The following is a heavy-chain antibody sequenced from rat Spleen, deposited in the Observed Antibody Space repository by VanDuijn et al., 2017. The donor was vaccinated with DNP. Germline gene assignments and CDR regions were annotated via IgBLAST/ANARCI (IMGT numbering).Heavy chain of an antibody. CDR1: GFTFSNYG. CDR2: ISTTGGKT. D-gene: IGHD1-2*01. J-gene: IGHJ4*01. V-gene: IGHV5S13*01. Sequence: EVRLVESGGGFVQPGRSLKLSCAASGFTFSNYGMAWVRQAPTKDLEWVAIISTTGGKTDYRDSVKGRFTVSRDNARSTLYLQMNSLRSEDTATYYCATHGSISTISTGAMDVWGQGTSVTVSS. CDR3: ATHGSISTISTGAMDV.